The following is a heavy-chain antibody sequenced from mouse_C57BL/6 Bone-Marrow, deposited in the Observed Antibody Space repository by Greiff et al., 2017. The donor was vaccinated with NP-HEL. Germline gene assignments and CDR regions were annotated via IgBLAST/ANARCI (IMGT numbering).Heavy chain of an antibody. D-gene: IGHD2-3*01. Sequence: DVQLVESEGGLVQPGSSMKLSCTASGFTFSDYYMAWVRQVPEKGLEWVANINYDGSSTYYLDSLKSRFIISRDNAKNILYLQMSSLKSEDTATYYCAREGWNGYYLYWYFDVWGTGTTVTVSS. CDR3: AREGWNGYYLYWYFDV. J-gene: IGHJ1*03. V-gene: IGHV5-16*01. CDR1: GFTFSDYY. CDR2: INYDGSST.